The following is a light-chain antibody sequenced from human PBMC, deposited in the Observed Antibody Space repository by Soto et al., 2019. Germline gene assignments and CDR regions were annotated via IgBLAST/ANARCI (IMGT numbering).Light chain of an antibody. CDR3: QQYNGYSQS. CDR1: QSISSW. V-gene: IGKV1-5*01. J-gene: IGKJ4*01. Sequence: DIQMTQSPSTLSASVGDRVTITCRASQSISSWLAWYQQKPGKAPKLLIYDASSLESGVPSRFSGSGSGTEFTLTISNLQHDDFETYSSQQYNGYSQSLGVGTKVDIK. CDR2: DAS.